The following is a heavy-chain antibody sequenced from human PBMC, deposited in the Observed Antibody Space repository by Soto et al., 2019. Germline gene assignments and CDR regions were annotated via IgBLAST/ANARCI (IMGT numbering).Heavy chain of an antibody. J-gene: IGHJ4*02. CDR1: GGSVSSGHFY. CDR2: IYYSGST. CDR3: ARSGSGSGWL. Sequence: QVQLQESGPGLVKPSETLSLTCTVSGGSVSSGHFYWSWIRQPPGKGLEWIGYIYYSGSTKYNPSLWSRVTILVDTSKTQFSLKLTSVTAADTAVYYCARSGSGSGWLGGQGTLVTVSS. V-gene: IGHV4-61*01. D-gene: IGHD6-19*01.